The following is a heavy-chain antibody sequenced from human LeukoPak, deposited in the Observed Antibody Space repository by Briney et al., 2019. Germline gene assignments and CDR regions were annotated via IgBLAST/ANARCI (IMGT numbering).Heavy chain of an antibody. CDR2: ISNNGGT. CDR1: GGSFNVYY. D-gene: IGHD1-7*01. J-gene: IGHJ6*03. Sequence: SETLSLTCSVSGGSFNVYYWSWIRQTPGKGLEWIGYISNNGGTIYNPPLKTRVTISVDTSKNTFFLKLASVTAMAVRVYFCVRDRGPNLHYYIDVWGKGTTVTVSS. CDR3: VRDRGPNLHYYIDV. V-gene: IGHV4-59*01.